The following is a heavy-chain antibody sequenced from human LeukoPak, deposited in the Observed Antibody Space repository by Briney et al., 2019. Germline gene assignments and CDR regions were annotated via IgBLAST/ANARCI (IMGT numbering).Heavy chain of an antibody. CDR2: IRSKAYGGTT. CDR1: GFTFGDYA. V-gene: IGHV3-49*03. CDR3: TRSAGIAVAGSFDY. D-gene: IGHD6-19*01. J-gene: IGHJ4*02. Sequence: GGSLRLSCTASGFTFGDYAMSWFRQAPGKGLEWVGFIRSKAYGGTTEYAASVKGRFTISRDDSKSIAYLQMNSLKTEDTAVYYCTRSAGIAVAGSFDYWGQGTLVTVSS.